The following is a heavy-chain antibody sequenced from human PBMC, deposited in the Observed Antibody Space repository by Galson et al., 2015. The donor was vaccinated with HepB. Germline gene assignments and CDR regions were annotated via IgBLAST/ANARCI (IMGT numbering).Heavy chain of an antibody. D-gene: IGHD5-12*01. CDR3: AKAWYHGYDPRGIDY. V-gene: IGHV3-30*18. Sequence: APGKGLEWVAVISYDGSNKYYADSVKGRFTISRDNSKNTLYLQMNNLRAEDTAVYYCAKAWYHGYDPRGIDYWGQGTLVTVSS. CDR2: ISYDGSNK. J-gene: IGHJ4*02.